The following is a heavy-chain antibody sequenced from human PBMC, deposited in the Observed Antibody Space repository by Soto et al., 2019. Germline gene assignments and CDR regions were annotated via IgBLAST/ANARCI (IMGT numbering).Heavy chain of an antibody. V-gene: IGHV1-18*01. D-gene: IGHD3-16*01. CDR1: GYTFTNFG. Sequence: QVQLVQSGAEVKKPGASVKVSCKTSGYTFTNFGLSWVRQAPGQGLEWMGWISAYNGNTNYAQNFQGRVTMTTDTSTSTAYTELRSLRSDDSAMYYWARGGIPIDYGGQGTLVSVSS. CDR3: ARGGIPIDY. CDR2: ISAYNGNT. J-gene: IGHJ4*02.